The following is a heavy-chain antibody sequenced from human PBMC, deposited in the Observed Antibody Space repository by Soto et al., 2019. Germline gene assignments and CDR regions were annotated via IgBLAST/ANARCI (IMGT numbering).Heavy chain of an antibody. CDR2: INPNSGGT. V-gene: IGHV1-2*04. D-gene: IGHD2-15*01. CDR1: GYTFTCYY. CDR3: AREHRWALGYCSGGSCQLHDYYYMDV. J-gene: IGHJ6*03. Sequence: GASVKVSCKASGYTFTCYYMHWVRQAPGQGLEWMGWINPNSGGTNYAQKFQGWVTMTRDTSISTAYMELSRLRSDDTAVYYCAREHRWALGYCSGGSCQLHDYYYMDVWGKGTTVTVSS.